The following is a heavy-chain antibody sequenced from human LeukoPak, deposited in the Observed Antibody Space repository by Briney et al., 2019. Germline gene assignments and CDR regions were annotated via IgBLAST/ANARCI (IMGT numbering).Heavy chain of an antibody. CDR2: IFPGDSDT. CDR3: ARAPSFLQPTDY. Sequence: GESLQISCKGSGSTFTSYWIGWVRQLPGKGLEWMGIIFPGDSDTRYSPSFQGQVTISADKSVNTAYLQWSSLKASDTAMYYCARAPSFLQPTDYWGQGTLVTVSS. D-gene: IGHD2/OR15-2a*01. CDR1: GSTFTSYW. V-gene: IGHV5-51*01. J-gene: IGHJ4*02.